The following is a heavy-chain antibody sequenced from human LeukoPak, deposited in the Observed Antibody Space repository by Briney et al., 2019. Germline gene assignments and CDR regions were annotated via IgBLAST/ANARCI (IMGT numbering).Heavy chain of an antibody. CDR3: ARGGFNYDSYHFDY. V-gene: IGHV3-48*03. CDR1: GFTFKSYE. CDR2: ISSSGSTI. D-gene: IGHD5-18*01. Sequence: GGSLRLSCAASGFTFKSYEMNWVRQAPGKGLEWVSYISSSGSTIYYADSVKGRFTISRDNAKNSLYLQMNSLRAEDTAVYYCARGGFNYDSYHFDYWGQGTLVTVSS. J-gene: IGHJ4*02.